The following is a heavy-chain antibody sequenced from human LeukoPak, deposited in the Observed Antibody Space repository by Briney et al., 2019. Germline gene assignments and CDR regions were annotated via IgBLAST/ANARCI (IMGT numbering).Heavy chain of an antibody. CDR1: GFTFSHYS. J-gene: IGHJ4*02. Sequence: GGSLRLSCVASGFTFSHYSMNWVRQAPGKGLEWVSTVSGSGGSTYYADSVKGRFTISRDNSKNTLYLQMNSLRAEDTAVYYCAKDRIYYYGSGSYRAFGYWSQGTLVTVPS. D-gene: IGHD3-10*01. V-gene: IGHV3-23*01. CDR3: AKDRIYYYGSGSYRAFGY. CDR2: VSGSGGST.